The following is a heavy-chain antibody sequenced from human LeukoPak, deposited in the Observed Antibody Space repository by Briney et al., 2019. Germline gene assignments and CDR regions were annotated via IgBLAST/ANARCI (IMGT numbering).Heavy chain of an antibody. J-gene: IGHJ4*02. Sequence: ASVKVSCKASGYTFTSYGISWVRQAPGQGLEWMGWISAYNGNTNYAQKLQGRVTMTTDTSTSTAYMELRSLRSDDTAVYYCAREGPDGLYGSGSYFDYWGQGTLVTVSS. CDR1: GYTFTSYG. D-gene: IGHD3-10*01. CDR3: AREGPDGLYGSGSYFDY. V-gene: IGHV1-18*01. CDR2: ISAYNGNT.